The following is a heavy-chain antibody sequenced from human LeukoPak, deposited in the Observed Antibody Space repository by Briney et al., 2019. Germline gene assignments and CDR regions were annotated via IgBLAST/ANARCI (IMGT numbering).Heavy chain of an antibody. CDR3: ARHAFAIGSYGDY. D-gene: IGHD1-26*01. Sequence: PGGSLRLSCAASGFTFSSYGMHWVRQAPGKGLEWVAFIRYDGSNKYYADSVKGRFTISRDNSKNTLYLQMNSLRAEDTAVYYCARHAFAIGSYGDYWGQGTLVTVSS. CDR2: IRYDGSNK. J-gene: IGHJ4*02. CDR1: GFTFSSYG. V-gene: IGHV3-30*02.